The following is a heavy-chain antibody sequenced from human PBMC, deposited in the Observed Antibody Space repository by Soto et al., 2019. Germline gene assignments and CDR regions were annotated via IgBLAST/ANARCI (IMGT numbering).Heavy chain of an antibody. CDR3: ARAVEMATVRSRFDP. J-gene: IGHJ5*02. CDR1: GGTFSSYA. V-gene: IGHV1-69*12. Sequence: QVQLVQSGAEVKKPGSSVKVSCKASGGTFSSYAISWVRQAPGQGLEWMGGIIPIFGTANYAQKFQGRVTIXXDXSXXTAYMEQSRLRSEDTAVYYCARAVEMATVRSRFDPWGQGTLVTVSS. D-gene: IGHD4-4*01. CDR2: IIPIFGTA.